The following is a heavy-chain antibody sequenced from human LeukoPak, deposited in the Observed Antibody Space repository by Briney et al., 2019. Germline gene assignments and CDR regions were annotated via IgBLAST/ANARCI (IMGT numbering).Heavy chain of an antibody. CDR1: GFTFSSYG. J-gene: IGHJ6*03. D-gene: IGHD6-13*01. V-gene: IGHV3-30*02. CDR2: IRYDGSDK. Sequence: PGGSLRLSCAASGFTFSSYGMHWVRQAPGKGLVWVAFIRYDGSDKYYAESVKGRFTISRDNAKNSLYLQMNSLRAEDTAVYYCARMSLGYSSSWYFPTNYYYYYYMDVWGKGTTVTISS. CDR3: ARMSLGYSSSWYFPTNYYYYYYMDV.